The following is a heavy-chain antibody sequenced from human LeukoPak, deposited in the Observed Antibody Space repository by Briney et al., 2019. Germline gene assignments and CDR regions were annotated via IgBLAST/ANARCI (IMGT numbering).Heavy chain of an antibody. CDR1: GGTFTSYY. D-gene: IGHD1-26*01. J-gene: IGHJ4*02. CDR2: INPSGGST. V-gene: IGHV1-46*01. CDR3: ARNHPPIVGATTPPPTQDY. Sequence: ASVKVSCKASGGTFTSYYMHWVRQAPGQGLEWMGIINPSGGSTSYAQKFQGRVTMTRDTSTSTVYMELSSLRSEDTAVYYCARNHPPIVGATTPPPTQDYGGQETLVPVSS.